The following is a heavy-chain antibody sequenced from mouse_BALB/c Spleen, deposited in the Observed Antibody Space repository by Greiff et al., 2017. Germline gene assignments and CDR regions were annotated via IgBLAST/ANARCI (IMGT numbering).Heavy chain of an antibody. CDR1: GFAFSSYD. CDR2: ISSGGGST. J-gene: IGHJ4*01. CDR3: ARPLRHYAMDY. D-gene: IGHD1-2*01. Sequence: DVKLVESGGGLVKPGGSLKLSCAASGFAFSSYDMSWVRQTPEKRLEWVAYISSGGGSTYYPDTVKGRFTISRDNAKNTLYLQMSSLKSEDTAMYYCARPLRHYAMDYWGQGTSVTVSS. V-gene: IGHV5-12-1*01.